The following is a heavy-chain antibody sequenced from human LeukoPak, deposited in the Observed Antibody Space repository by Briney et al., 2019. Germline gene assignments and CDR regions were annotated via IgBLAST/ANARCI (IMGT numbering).Heavy chain of an antibody. CDR2: IYHSGST. D-gene: IGHD6-6*01. CDR1: GGSISSGGYS. Sequence: SETLSLTCAVSGGSISSGGYSWSWIRQPPGKGLEWIGYIYHSGSTYYNPSLKSRVTISVDRSKNQFSLKLSSVTAADTAVYYCARDLEYSSSAGFDYWGQGTLVTVSS. V-gene: IGHV4-30-2*01. J-gene: IGHJ4*02. CDR3: ARDLEYSSSAGFDY.